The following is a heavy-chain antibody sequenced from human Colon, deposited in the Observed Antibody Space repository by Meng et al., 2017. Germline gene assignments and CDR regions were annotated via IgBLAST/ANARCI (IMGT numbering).Heavy chain of an antibody. CDR1: GDSISDYY. V-gene: IGHV4-4*07. CDR3: GRDSSSRFFNY. D-gene: IGHD6-13*01. Sequence: GSLRLSCSVSGDSISDYYWTWIRQPAGKGLEWIGRMFPSGSTNYNPSLKSRVTMSVDMSKNQISLKLSSVTAADTAVYYCGRDSSSRFFNYWGQGTLVTVSS. CDR2: MFPSGST. J-gene: IGHJ4*02.